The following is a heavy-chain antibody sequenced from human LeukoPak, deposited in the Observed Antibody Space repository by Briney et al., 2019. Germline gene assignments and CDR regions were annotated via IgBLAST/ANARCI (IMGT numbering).Heavy chain of an antibody. J-gene: IGHJ4*02. CDR3: ARGLGSPTDY. Sequence: GGSLRLSCAAPGFTFRTSWMHWLRQAPGKGLVWVSRINDDGTTTTYADSVKGRFTISRDNAKSTLYLQMNSLRAEDTAVYYCARGLGSPTDYWGQGTLVTVSS. D-gene: IGHD1-26*01. CDR1: GFTFRTSW. V-gene: IGHV3-74*01. CDR2: INDDGTTT.